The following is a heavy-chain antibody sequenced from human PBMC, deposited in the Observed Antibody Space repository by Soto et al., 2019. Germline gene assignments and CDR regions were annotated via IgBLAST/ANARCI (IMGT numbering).Heavy chain of an antibody. CDR3: TTELPTRQEY. J-gene: IGHJ4*02. Sequence: GGSLRLSYTASGLTFSNVWIHRVIKAPGKGLEWVGRIKDKTDGATTDYAAPVKGRFTISRDDSKNTLYLQMNSLKTEDTAMYYGTTELPTRQEYWGQGTLVTVSS. CDR2: IKDKTDGATT. V-gene: IGHV3-15*01. CDR1: GLTFSNVW.